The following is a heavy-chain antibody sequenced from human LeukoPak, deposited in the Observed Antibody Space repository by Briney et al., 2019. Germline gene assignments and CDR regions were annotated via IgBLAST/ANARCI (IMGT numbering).Heavy chain of an antibody. CDR3: ARSYCSSTSCYTGDFDP. V-gene: IGHV4-4*09. J-gene: IGHJ5*02. CDR1: GGSISSYY. D-gene: IGHD2-2*02. Sequence: SETLSLTCTVSGGSISSYYWSWIRQPPGKGLEWIGYIYTSGSTNYNPSLKSRVAISVDTSKNQFSLKLSSVTAADTAVYYCARSYCSSTSCYTGDFDPWGQGTLVTVSS. CDR2: IYTSGST.